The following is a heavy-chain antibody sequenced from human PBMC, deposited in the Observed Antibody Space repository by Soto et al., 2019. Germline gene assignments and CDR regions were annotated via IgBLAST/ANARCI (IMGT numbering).Heavy chain of an antibody. V-gene: IGHV3-21*01. J-gene: IGHJ6*02. CDR2: ISSSSSYI. D-gene: IGHD3-10*01. CDR1: GFTFSSYS. CDR3: ARDGYDYYGSGSYPTYYYYGMDV. Sequence: GGSLRLSCAASGFTFSSYSMNWVRQAPGKGLEWVSSISSSSSYIYYADSVKGRFTISRDNAKNSLYLQMNSLRAEDTAVYYCARDGYDYYGSGSYPTYYYYGMDVWGQGTTVTVSS.